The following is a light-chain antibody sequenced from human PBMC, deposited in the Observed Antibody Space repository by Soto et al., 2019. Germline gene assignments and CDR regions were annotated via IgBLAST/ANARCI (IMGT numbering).Light chain of an antibody. J-gene: IGLJ1*01. V-gene: IGLV1-47*02. CDR1: NSNIGSNY. Sequence: QSVLTQPPSVSEAPGLGVTISCSGSNSNIGSNYVYWYQQLPGAAPKLLIYSTNQRSSVVPGRFSAFKSGTSASLAISALRPEDEADYYCAAWDDTLGGFYVFGTGTKLTVL. CDR2: STN. CDR3: AAWDDTLGGFYV.